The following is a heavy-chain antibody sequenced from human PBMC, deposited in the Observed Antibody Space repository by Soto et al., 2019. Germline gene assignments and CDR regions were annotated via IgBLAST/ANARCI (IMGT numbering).Heavy chain of an antibody. V-gene: IGHV1-69*02. CDR2: IIPILGIT. Sequence: QVQLVQSGAEVKKPGSSVKVSCKASGGTFSSYTISWVRQAPGQGLEWMGRIIPILGITNYAQKLQGRVTTTADKSTSTAYMELSSLRSEDTAVYYCATRRGDGYNDYWGQGTLVTVSS. D-gene: IGHD3-10*01. CDR3: ATRRGDGYNDY. CDR1: GGTFSSYT. J-gene: IGHJ4*02.